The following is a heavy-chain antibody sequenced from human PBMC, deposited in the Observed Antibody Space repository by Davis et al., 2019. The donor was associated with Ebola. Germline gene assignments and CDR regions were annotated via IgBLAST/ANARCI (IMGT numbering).Heavy chain of an antibody. CDR1: GFTFSNYG. J-gene: IGHJ4*02. D-gene: IGHD3-10*01. Sequence: GESLKISCAASGFTFSNYGMSWVRQAPGKGLEWVSAISGSGGTTFHADSVKGRFTISRDNSKNTLYLEMDSLRAADTALYYCAKEAGRYGSGSYVTNWGQGTLVTVSS. CDR2: ISGSGGTT. V-gene: IGHV3-23*01. CDR3: AKEAGRYGSGSYVTN.